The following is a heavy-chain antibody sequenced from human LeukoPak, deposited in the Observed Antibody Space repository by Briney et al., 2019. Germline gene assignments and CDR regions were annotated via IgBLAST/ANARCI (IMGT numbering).Heavy chain of an antibody. Sequence: ASVKVPCKASGYTFTGYYMHWVRQAPGQGLEWMGWINPNSGGTNYAQKFQGRVTMTRDTSISTAYMELSRLRSDDTAVYYYAKNIVVVPAAIGYYGMDVWGQGTTVTVSS. CDR1: GYTFTGYY. D-gene: IGHD2-2*01. J-gene: IGHJ6*02. V-gene: IGHV1-2*02. CDR3: AKNIVVVPAAIGYYGMDV. CDR2: INPNSGGT.